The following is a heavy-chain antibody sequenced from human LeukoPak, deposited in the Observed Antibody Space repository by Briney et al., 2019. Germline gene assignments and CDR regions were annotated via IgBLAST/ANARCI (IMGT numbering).Heavy chain of an antibody. CDR2: INHSGST. V-gene: IGHV4-34*01. Sequence: SETLSLTCAVYGGSFSGYYWSWIRQPPGKGLEWIGEINHSGSTNYNPPLKSRVTISVDTSKNQFSLKLSSVTAADTAVYYCARNRRYWGQGTLVTVSS. CDR3: ARNRRY. CDR1: GGSFSGYY. J-gene: IGHJ4*02.